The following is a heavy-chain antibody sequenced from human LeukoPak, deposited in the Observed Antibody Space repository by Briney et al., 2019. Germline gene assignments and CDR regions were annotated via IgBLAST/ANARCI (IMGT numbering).Heavy chain of an antibody. Sequence: PGGSLRLSCAASGFTFSSYSMNWVRQAPGKGLEWVANIKQDGSEKYYVDSVKGRFTISRDNSKNTLYLQMNSLRAEDTALYYCARVASGSHLVFDQWGQGTLVTVSS. CDR2: IKQDGSEK. V-gene: IGHV3-7*03. D-gene: IGHD3-10*01. J-gene: IGHJ4*02. CDR3: ARVASGSHLVFDQ. CDR1: GFTFSSYS.